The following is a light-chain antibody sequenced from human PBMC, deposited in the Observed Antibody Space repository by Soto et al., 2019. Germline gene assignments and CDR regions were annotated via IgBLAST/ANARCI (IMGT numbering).Light chain of an antibody. Sequence: QSVLTQPASVSGSPGQSITISCTGTSSDVGGYNYVSWYQQHPGKAPKLMIYDVSNRPSGVSNRFSGSKSGNTASLTISGLQAEDEAYYYCSSYTSSSTPGFGGGTKLTVL. CDR2: DVS. V-gene: IGLV2-14*01. J-gene: IGLJ2*01. CDR3: SSYTSSSTPG. CDR1: SSDVGGYNY.